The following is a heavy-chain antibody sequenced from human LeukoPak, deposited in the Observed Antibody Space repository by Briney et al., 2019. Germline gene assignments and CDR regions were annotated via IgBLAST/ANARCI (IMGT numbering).Heavy chain of an antibody. V-gene: IGHV1-18*01. Sequence: GASVKVSCKTSGYTFTNYAISWVRQAPGQGLEWMGWISAYNGNTNYAQKLQGRVTMTTDTSTSTAYMELRSLRSDDTAVYYCARDRRVQLEGEYYYGMDVWGQGTTVTVSS. D-gene: IGHD1-1*01. CDR2: ISAYNGNT. J-gene: IGHJ6*02. CDR1: GYTFTNYA. CDR3: ARDRRVQLEGEYYYGMDV.